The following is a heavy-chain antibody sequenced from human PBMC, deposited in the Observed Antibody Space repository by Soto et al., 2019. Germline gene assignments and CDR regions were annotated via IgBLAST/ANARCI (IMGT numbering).Heavy chain of an antibody. V-gene: IGHV4-39*01. CDR1: GGPIRSSNYY. CDR2: IYYSGNT. D-gene: IGHD2-2*01. J-gene: IGHJ6*02. CDR3: ARLGGYCSTTGCYGYYAMDV. Sequence: SETLSLTCTVAGGPIRSSNYYWGWIRQPPGKGLEWIGSIYYSGNTYYNPSLKSRVTMSVDTSKNQFSLKLSSVTAADTAVYYCARLGGYCSTTGCYGYYAMDVWGQGTTVT.